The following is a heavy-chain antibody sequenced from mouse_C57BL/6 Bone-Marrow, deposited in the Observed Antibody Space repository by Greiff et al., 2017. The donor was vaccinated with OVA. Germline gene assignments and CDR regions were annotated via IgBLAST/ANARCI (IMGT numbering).Heavy chain of an antibody. CDR2: IYPRSGNT. CDR3: ARFAPLYYYGSSSWFAY. J-gene: IGHJ3*01. CDR1: GYTFTSYG. Sequence: QVQLKQPGAELARPGASVKLSCKASGYTFTSYGISWVKQRTGQGLEWIGEIYPRSGNTYYNEKFKGKATLTADKSSSTAYMELRSLTSEDSAVYFCARFAPLYYYGSSSWFAYWGQGTLVTVSA. V-gene: IGHV1-81*01. D-gene: IGHD1-1*01.